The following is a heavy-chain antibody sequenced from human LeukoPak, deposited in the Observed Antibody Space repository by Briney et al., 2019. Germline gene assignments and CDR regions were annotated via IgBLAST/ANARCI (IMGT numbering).Heavy chain of an antibody. D-gene: IGHD6-19*01. CDR1: ILTLRHYH. V-gene: IGHV3-11*01. J-gene: IGHJ3*02. CDR3: ATSIAVAGTWDAFDI. CDR2: XXSSGSTI. Sequence: PGGPLTLPCAPSILTLRHYHKIWIRQAPGKGRXXXXXXXSSGSTIYYADSVKGRFTISRDNAKNSLYLQMNSLRAEDTALYYCATSIAVAGTWDAFDIWGQGTMVTVSS.